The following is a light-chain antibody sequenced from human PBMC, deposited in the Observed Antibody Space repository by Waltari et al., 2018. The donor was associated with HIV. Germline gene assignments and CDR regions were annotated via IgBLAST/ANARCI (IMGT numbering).Light chain of an antibody. Sequence: DIQMTQSPSTLSPSVGARVSITCRASQSITTSLAWYQQTPVKTPKLLVYQASTLESGVPSRFGGSGSGTEFTLTISSLQPDDFATYYRHQYGRSRTFGQGTKVDVK. V-gene: IGKV1-5*03. J-gene: IGKJ1*01. CDR1: QSITTS. CDR2: QAS. CDR3: HQYGRSRT.